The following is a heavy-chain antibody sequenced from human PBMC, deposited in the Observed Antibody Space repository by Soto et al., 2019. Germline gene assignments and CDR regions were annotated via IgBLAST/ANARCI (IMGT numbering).Heavy chain of an antibody. Sequence: QVQLVESGGGVVQPGRSLRLSCAASGFTFSSYGMHWVRQAPGKGLEWVAVIWYDGSNKYYADSVKGRFTISRDNSKKTLYLQMNSLRAEDTAVYYCARLSGYDFTYYYYYGMDVWGQGTTVTVSS. CDR3: ARLSGYDFTYYYYYGMDV. D-gene: IGHD5-12*01. J-gene: IGHJ6*02. CDR2: IWYDGSNK. CDR1: GFTFSSYG. V-gene: IGHV3-33*01.